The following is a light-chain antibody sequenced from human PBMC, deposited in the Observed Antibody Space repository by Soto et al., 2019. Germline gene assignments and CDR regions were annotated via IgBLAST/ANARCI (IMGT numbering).Light chain of an antibody. Sequence: EIVLTQSPGTLSLSPGERATLSCRASQSVSSSYLAWYQQKPGQAPRLLIYDASNRAPGIPDRFSGSGSGTDFALTISRLEPEDFAVYYCQQFGISPETFGQGTTVDIK. CDR2: DAS. V-gene: IGKV3-20*01. CDR1: QSVSSSY. J-gene: IGKJ1*01. CDR3: QQFGISPET.